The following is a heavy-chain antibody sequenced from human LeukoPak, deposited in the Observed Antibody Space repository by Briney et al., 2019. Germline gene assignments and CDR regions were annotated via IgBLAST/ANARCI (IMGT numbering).Heavy chain of an antibody. CDR3: AREAQDYYDSSGYSDY. V-gene: IGHV3-48*03. J-gene: IGHJ4*02. CDR2: ISSSGSTI. Sequence: PGGSLRLSXAASGFTFCSYEMNWVRQTPGKGLEWLSYISSSGSTIYYADSVKGRFTISRDNAKNSLYLQMNSLRAEDTAVYYCAREAQDYYDSSGYSDYWGQGTLVTVSS. D-gene: IGHD3-22*01. CDR1: GFTFCSYE.